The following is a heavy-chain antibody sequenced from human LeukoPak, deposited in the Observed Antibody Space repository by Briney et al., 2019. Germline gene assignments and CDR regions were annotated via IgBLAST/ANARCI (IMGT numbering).Heavy chain of an antibody. D-gene: IGHD2-15*01. Sequence: GASVKVSCKASGYTFTSYDINWVRQATGQGLEWMGWMNPNSGNTGYAQKFQGRVTMTRNTSISTAYMELSSLRSEDTAVYYCVIDMVVSSWYYYYMDVWGKGTTVTVSS. CDR3: VIDMVVSSWYYYYMDV. V-gene: IGHV1-8*01. J-gene: IGHJ6*03. CDR2: MNPNSGNT. CDR1: GYTFTSYD.